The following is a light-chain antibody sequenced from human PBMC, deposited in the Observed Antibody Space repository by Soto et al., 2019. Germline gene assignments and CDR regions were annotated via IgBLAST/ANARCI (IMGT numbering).Light chain of an antibody. CDR2: DAS. V-gene: IGKV3-11*01. CDR1: QSVSNY. J-gene: IGKJ5*01. Sequence: IVLTQSPGTLSLSPGERATLSCRASQSVSNYLAWYQQKPGQAPRLLSYDASNRATDIPARFSGSGSGTDFTLTISSLEPEDFAVYYCQQRSNWPPFTFGQGTRLEIK. CDR3: QQRSNWPPFT.